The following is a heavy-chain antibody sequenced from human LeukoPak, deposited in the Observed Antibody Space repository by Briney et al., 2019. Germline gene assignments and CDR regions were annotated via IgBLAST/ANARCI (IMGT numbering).Heavy chain of an antibody. Sequence: PGGSLRLSCAASGFTFSSYEMNWVRQAPGKGLERVSYISSSSTTIFYADSVKGRFTISRDNAKNSLFLQMNGLRDEDTALYYCARERVIAAAGDGFDSWGQGTLVTVSS. J-gene: IGHJ4*02. CDR3: ARERVIAAAGDGFDS. V-gene: IGHV3-48*02. D-gene: IGHD2-21*01. CDR2: ISSSSTTI. CDR1: GFTFSSYE.